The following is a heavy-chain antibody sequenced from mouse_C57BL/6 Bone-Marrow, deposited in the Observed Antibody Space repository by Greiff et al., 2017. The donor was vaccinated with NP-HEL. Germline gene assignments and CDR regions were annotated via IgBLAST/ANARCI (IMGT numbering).Heavy chain of an antibody. Sequence: QVQLQQPGAELVMPGASVKLSCKASGYTFTSYWMHWVKQRPGQGLEWIGEIDPSDSYTNYNQKFKGKSTLTVDQSSSTAYMQLNSLTSEDSAVYYCASLYYYGSSYYFDYWGQGTTLTVSS. J-gene: IGHJ2*01. V-gene: IGHV1-69*01. CDR2: IDPSDSYT. D-gene: IGHD1-1*01. CDR3: ASLYYYGSSYYFDY. CDR1: GYTFTSYW.